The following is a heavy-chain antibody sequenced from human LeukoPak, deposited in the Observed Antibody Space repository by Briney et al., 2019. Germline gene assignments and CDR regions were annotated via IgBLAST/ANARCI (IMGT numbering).Heavy chain of an antibody. CDR1: GFTVYDSS. V-gene: IGHV3-23*01. D-gene: IGHD2-2*01. J-gene: IGHJ4*02. Sequence: GGSLRLSCAASGFTVYDSSMSWVRQAPGKGLEWVSGISGSGGRTYYADSVKGRFTISRDNSKNTLYLQMDSLRAEDTAVYYCAKDLMGTSCYALDSWGQGTLVTVSS. CDR2: ISGSGGRT. CDR3: AKDLMGTSCYALDS.